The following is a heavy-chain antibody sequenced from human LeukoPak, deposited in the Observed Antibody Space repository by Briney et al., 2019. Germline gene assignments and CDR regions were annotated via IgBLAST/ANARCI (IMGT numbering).Heavy chain of an antibody. V-gene: IGHV1-24*01. CDR1: GYTLTELS. Sequence: ASVKVSCKVSGYTLTELSMHWVRQAPGKGLEWMGGFDPEDGETIYAQKFQGRVTMTEDTSTDTAYMELSSLRSEDTAVYYCATTLLRFLEWKNDYWGQGTLVTVSS. D-gene: IGHD3-3*01. J-gene: IGHJ4*02. CDR3: ATTLLRFLEWKNDY. CDR2: FDPEDGET.